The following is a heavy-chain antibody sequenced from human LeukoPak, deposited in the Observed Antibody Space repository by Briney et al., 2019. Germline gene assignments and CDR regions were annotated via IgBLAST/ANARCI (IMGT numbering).Heavy chain of an antibody. Sequence: SETLSLTCTVSGGSISSSSYYWGWIRQPPGKGLEWIGSIYYSGSTYYNPSLKSRVTISVDTSKNQLSLKLSSVTAADTAVYYCAREVVVAATPYNWFDPWGQGTLVTVSS. V-gene: IGHV4-39*07. J-gene: IGHJ5*02. D-gene: IGHD2-15*01. CDR1: GGSISSSSYY. CDR3: AREVVVAATPYNWFDP. CDR2: IYYSGST.